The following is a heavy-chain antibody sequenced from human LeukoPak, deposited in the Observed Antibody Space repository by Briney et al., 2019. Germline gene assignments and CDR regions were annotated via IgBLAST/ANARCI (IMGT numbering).Heavy chain of an antibody. CDR3: ARGGNTIFGVATI. CDR1: GYTFTGYY. V-gene: IGHV1-2*02. J-gene: IGHJ3*02. D-gene: IGHD3-3*01. Sequence: GASVKVSCKASGYTFTGYYMHWVRQAPGQGLEWMGWINPNSGGTNYAQKFQGRVIMTRDTSISTAYMELSRLRSDDTAVYYCARGGNTIFGVATIWGQGTMVTVSS. CDR2: INPNSGGT.